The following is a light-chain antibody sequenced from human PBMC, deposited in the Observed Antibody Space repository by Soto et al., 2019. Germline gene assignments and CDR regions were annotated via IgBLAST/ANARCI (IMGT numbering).Light chain of an antibody. CDR3: QQTSSAPFT. CDR2: DAA. Sequence: DIQMTQSPSSLSASVGDRVTITCQASQDISNYLNWYQQKPGKAPKLLIFDAASLQSGVPSRFSGSGSRTDFTLTITSLQPEDFATYYCQQTSSAPFTFGPGTKVDIK. CDR1: QDISNY. J-gene: IGKJ3*01. V-gene: IGKV1-39*01.